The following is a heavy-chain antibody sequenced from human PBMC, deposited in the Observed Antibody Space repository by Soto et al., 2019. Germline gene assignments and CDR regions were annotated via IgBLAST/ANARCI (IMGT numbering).Heavy chain of an antibody. CDR3: ARDLLEAGMADYGDDYYYYGMDV. CDR1: GGTFSSYA. Sequence: ASVKVSCKASGGTFSSYAISWVRQAPGQGLEWMGGIIPIFGTANYAQKFQGRVTITADESTSTAYMELSSLRSEDTAVYYCARDLLEAGMADYGDDYYYYGMDVWGQGTTVTVSS. V-gene: IGHV1-69*13. D-gene: IGHD4-17*01. J-gene: IGHJ6*02. CDR2: IIPIFGTA.